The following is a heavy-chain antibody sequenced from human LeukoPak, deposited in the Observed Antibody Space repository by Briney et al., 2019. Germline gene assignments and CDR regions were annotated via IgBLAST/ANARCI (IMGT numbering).Heavy chain of an antibody. D-gene: IGHD3-10*01. CDR2: ISASGGST. J-gene: IGHJ6*03. Sequence: PAGSLRLSCAASGFTLSSYAMSWVRQAPGKGLEWVSSISASGGSTNYADSVKGRFTLSRDNSKNTVYLQMNSLRAEDTAVYYCAKVMKGSERLTMVRGVIIKTAGLYYMDVWGKGTTVTVSS. CDR3: AKVMKGSERLTMVRGVIIKTAGLYYMDV. CDR1: GFTLSSYA. V-gene: IGHV3-23*01.